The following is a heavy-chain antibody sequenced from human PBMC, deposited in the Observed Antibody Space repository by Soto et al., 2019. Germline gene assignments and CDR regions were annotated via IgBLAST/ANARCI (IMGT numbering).Heavy chain of an antibody. CDR1: GGSISSSSYY. D-gene: IGHD2-2*01. Sequence: QLQLQESGPGLVKPSETLSLTCTVSGGSISSSSYYWGWIRQPPGKGLEWIGSIYYSGSTYYNPSLKSRVTISVEPSKNQFSLKLRSGTAADTAVYYCARSVVPAARTFGPNWFDPWGQGTLVTVSS. CDR3: ARSVVPAARTFGPNWFDP. V-gene: IGHV4-39*01. CDR2: IYYSGST. J-gene: IGHJ5*02.